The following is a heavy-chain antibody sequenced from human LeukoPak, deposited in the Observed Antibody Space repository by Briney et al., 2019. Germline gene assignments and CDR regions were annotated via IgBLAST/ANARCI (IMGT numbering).Heavy chain of an antibody. CDR3: ARDREGPGAFDI. CDR1: GYTFTSYA. CDR2: INAGNGNT. V-gene: IGHV1-3*01. J-gene: IGHJ3*02. Sequence: ASVKVSCKASGYTFTSYAMHWVRQAPGQRLEWMGWINAGNGNTKFSQKFQGRVTITRDTSASTAYMELSSLRSEDTAVYYCARDREGPGAFDIWGQGTMVTVSS.